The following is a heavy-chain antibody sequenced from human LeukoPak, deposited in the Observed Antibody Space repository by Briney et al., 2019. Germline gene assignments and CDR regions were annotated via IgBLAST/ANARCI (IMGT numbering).Heavy chain of an antibody. D-gene: IGHD6-13*01. CDR1: GFTFTDYW. CDR2: IRQDGSEK. CDR3: ARDGTAAGLYFDL. V-gene: IGHV3-7*01. J-gene: IGHJ4*01. Sequence: GGSLRLSCEVSGFTFTDYWMNWVRQAPGKGPEWVASIRQDGSEKTYVDSVKGRFTISRDITKNSLSLQLNGLRAEDTAVYYCARDGTAAGLYFDLWGQGTLVTVSS.